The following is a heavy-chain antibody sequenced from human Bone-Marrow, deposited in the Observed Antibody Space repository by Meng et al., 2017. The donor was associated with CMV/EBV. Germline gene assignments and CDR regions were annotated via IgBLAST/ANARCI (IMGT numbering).Heavy chain of an antibody. CDR3: STSRVFDY. CDR1: GFIFNNYW. J-gene: IGHJ4*02. Sequence: GESLKISCATSGFIFNNYWMSWVRQAPGKGLEWVANIKQDGSEKHYVDSVKGRFTISRDNAKNSLHLQVNSLRVEDTAVYYCSTSRVFDYWGQGTLVTVSS. CDR2: IKQDGSEK. V-gene: IGHV3-7*01.